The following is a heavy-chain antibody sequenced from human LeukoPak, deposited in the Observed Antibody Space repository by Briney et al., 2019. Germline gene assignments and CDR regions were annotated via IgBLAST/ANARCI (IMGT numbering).Heavy chain of an antibody. CDR1: GFTLSSYW. CDR3: ARHSTEVLYYYYYMDV. D-gene: IGHD4/OR15-4a*01. Sequence: GGSLRLSCAAAGFTLSSYWMHWVRQAPGKGLVWVSRINTDGSSTSYADSVKGRFTISRDNAKNTLYLQMNSLRAEDTAVYYCARHSTEVLYYYYYMDVWGKGTTVTVSS. V-gene: IGHV3-74*01. J-gene: IGHJ6*03. CDR2: INTDGSST.